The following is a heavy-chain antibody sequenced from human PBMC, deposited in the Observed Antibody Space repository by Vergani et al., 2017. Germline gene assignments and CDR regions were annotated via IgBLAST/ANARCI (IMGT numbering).Heavy chain of an antibody. D-gene: IGHD4-17*01. J-gene: IGHJ4*02. V-gene: IGHV4-31*03. CDR3: ARGDGDYIWFTY. CDR1: GGSVSSGGYY. CDR2: IYYSGST. Sequence: QVQLQESGPGLVKPSQTLSLTCTVSGGSVSSGGYYWTWIRQHPEKGLEWIGYIYYSGSTYYNPSLESRLAISLDTSKNQFSLKLNSVTAADTAVYYCARGDGDYIWFTYWGQGTLVTVS.